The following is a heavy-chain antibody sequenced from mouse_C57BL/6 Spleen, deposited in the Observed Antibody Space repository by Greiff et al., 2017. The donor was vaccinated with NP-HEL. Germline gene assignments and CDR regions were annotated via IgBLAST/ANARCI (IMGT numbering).Heavy chain of an antibody. CDR3: GRGGLYDGYYFDY. Sequence: EVKLMESGGGLVKPGGSLKLSCAASGFTFSSYAMSWVRQTPEKRLEWVATISDGGSYTYYPDNVKGRFTISRDNAKNNLYLQMSHLKNEDTAKYYWGRGGLYDGYYFDYWGQGTTLTVSS. CDR2: ISDGGSYT. CDR1: GFTFSSYA. V-gene: IGHV5-4*03. J-gene: IGHJ2*01. D-gene: IGHD2-3*01.